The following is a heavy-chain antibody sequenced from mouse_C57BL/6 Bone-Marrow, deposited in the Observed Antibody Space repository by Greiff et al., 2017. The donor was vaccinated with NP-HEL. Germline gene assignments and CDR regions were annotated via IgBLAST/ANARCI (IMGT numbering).Heavy chain of an antibody. CDR2: IDPENGDT. J-gene: IGHJ2*01. D-gene: IGHD2-4*01. CDR1: GFNIKDDY. V-gene: IGHV14-4*01. Sequence: EVQLQQSGAELVRPGASVKLSCTASGFNIKDDYMHWVKQRPEQGLEWIGWIDPENGDTEYASKFQGKATITADTSSNTAYLQLSSLTSEDTAVYYCTDITTNYFDYWGQGTTLTVSS. CDR3: TDITTNYFDY.